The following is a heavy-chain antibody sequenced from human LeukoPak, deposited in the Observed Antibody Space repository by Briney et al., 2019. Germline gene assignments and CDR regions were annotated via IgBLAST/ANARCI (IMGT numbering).Heavy chain of an antibody. CDR2: INSDGSST. J-gene: IGHJ6*03. Sequence: GGSLRLSCAASGFTFSSYWMHWVRQAPGKGLVWVSRINSDGSSTSYADSVKGRFTISRDNSKNTLYLQMNSLRAEDTAVYYCARDKRDIVVVVAATGYYYYMDVWGKGTTVTVSS. CDR3: ARDKRDIVVVVAATGYYYYMDV. V-gene: IGHV3-74*01. D-gene: IGHD2-15*01. CDR1: GFTFSSYW.